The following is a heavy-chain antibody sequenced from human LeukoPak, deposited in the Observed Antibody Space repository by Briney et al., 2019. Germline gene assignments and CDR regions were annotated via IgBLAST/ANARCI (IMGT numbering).Heavy chain of an antibody. Sequence: GGSLRLSCAASGFTFSSYGMHWVRQAPGKGLEWVAVIWYDGSNKYYADSVKGRFTISTDNSKNTLYLQMNSLRAEDTAVYYCAREGGVYGDYYYGMDVWGQGTTVTVSS. D-gene: IGHD4-17*01. J-gene: IGHJ6*02. CDR1: GFTFSSYG. CDR3: AREGGVYGDYYYGMDV. CDR2: IWYDGSNK. V-gene: IGHV3-33*01.